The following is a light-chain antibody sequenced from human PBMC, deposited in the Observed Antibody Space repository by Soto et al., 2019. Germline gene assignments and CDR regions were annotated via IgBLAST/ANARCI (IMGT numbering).Light chain of an antibody. Sequence: QSVLTQSPSASASLGASVKLTCTLSSGHSSYIIAWHQQQPEEGPRYLMKLNSDGSHTKGDGIPDRFSGSSSGAERYLTISILQSEDEADYYCQTWGTGIVVFGGGTKLTVL. V-gene: IGLV4-69*01. CDR2: LNSDGSH. CDR3: QTWGTGIVV. J-gene: IGLJ2*01. CDR1: SGHSSYI.